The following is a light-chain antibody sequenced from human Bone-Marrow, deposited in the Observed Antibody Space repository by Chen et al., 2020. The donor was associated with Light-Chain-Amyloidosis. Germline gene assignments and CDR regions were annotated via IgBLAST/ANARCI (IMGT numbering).Light chain of an antibody. J-gene: IGLJ3*02. CDR3: QVLDRSSDRPV. Sequence: SYVLTQPSSVSVAPGQTATIACGGNNIGSTSVHWYQQTPGQAPLLVVYDDSVRPSGIPGRLSGSNSGNTATLTISRVEAGDEADYYCQVLDRSSDRPVFGGGTKLTVL. CDR1: NIGSTS. CDR2: DDS. V-gene: IGLV3-21*02.